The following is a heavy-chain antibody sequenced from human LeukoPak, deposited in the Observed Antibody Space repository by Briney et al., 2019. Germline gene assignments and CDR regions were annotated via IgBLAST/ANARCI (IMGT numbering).Heavy chain of an antibody. D-gene: IGHD1-26*01. CDR2: IYYSGST. V-gene: IGHV4-59*01. CDR1: GGSISSYY. J-gene: IGHJ4*02. CDR3: ARDMGGVGAVFDY. Sequence: SETLSLTCTVSGGSISSYYWSWIRQPPGEGLEWIGYIYYSGSTNYNPSLKSRVTISVDTSKNQFSLKLSSVTAADTAVYYCARDMGGVGAVFDYWGQGTLVTVSS.